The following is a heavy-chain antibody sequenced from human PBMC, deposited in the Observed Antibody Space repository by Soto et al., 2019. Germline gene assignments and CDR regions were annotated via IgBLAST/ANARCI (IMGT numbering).Heavy chain of an antibody. D-gene: IGHD5-12*01. J-gene: IGHJ4*02. CDR3: ARRRPGVATKVYYFDY. CDR1: GGSFSGYY. CDR2: INHSGST. Sequence: QVQLQQWGAGLLKPSETLSLTCAVYGGSFSGYYWSWIRQPPGKGLEWIGEINHSGSTNYNPSLKSRVTISVDTSKNQFSLKLSSVTAADTAVYYCARRRPGVATKVYYFDYWGQGTLVTVSS. V-gene: IGHV4-34*01.